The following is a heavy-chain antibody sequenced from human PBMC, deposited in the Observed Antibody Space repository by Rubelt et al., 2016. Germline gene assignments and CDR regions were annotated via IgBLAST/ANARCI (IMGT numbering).Heavy chain of an antibody. D-gene: IGHD5-12*01. CDR2: IKPNSGGT. CDR1: GYTFTGYY. J-gene: IGHJ3*02. CDR3: ARADSRGAFDI. V-gene: IGHV1-2*04. Sequence: QVQLVQSGAEVKKPGASVKVSCKASGYTFTGYYMHWVRQAPGQGLEWMGWIKPNSGGTNYAQKFQGWVTMARDTASSTAYMELSRLRSDDTAVYYGARADSRGAFDIRGQGTMVTVSS.